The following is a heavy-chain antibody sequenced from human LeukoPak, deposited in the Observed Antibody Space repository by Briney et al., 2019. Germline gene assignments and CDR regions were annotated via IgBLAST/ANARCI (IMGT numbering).Heavy chain of an antibody. D-gene: IGHD6-13*01. V-gene: IGHV3-13*01. CDR1: GFTFSSYD. CDR3: ARAAYSSTWYSRYFDL. Sequence: AGGSLRLSCAASGFTFSSYDIHWVRQATGKGLEWVSGIGTAGEIYYPGSVKGRFTISRENAKNSLYLQMNSLRAGDTAVYYCARAAYSSTWYSRYFDLWGRGTLVTVSS. J-gene: IGHJ2*01. CDR2: IGTAGEI.